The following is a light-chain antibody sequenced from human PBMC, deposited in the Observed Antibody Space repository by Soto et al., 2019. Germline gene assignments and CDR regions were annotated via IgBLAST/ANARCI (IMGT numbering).Light chain of an antibody. J-gene: IGKJ1*01. CDR1: QSVSSSY. Sequence: EIVLTQSTGTLSLSPGERATLSCRASQSVSSSYLAWYQQKPGQAPRLLIYGASSRATGIPDRFSGSGSGTDFTLTISSLQPEDFATYYCQQSYSSPPTFGQGTKVDI. V-gene: IGKV3-20*01. CDR2: GAS. CDR3: QQSYSSPPT.